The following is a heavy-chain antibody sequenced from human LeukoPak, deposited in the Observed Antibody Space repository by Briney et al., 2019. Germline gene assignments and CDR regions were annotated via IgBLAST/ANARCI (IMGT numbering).Heavy chain of an antibody. D-gene: IGHD6-13*01. CDR2: IYPGDSDT. J-gene: IGHJ4*02. Sequence: GESLKISCKGSGYSFTSYWIGWVRQMPGKGLEWMGIIYPGDSDTRYSPSFQGQVTISADKSISAAYLQWSSLKASDTAMYYCARRHRDSSSWYSWDYWGQGTLVTVSS. V-gene: IGHV5-51*01. CDR1: GYSFTSYW. CDR3: ARRHRDSSSWYSWDY.